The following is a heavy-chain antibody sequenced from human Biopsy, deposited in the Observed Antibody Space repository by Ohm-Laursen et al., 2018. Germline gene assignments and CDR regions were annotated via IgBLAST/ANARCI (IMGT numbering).Heavy chain of an antibody. CDR2: FSHTGTT. Sequence: TLSLTCTVDGGSFSGYDWTWIRQPPGKGLEWVGEFSHTGTTIYNPSLKSRLTISVDKSKNHFSLRLTSVTAADTAVYYCVRGVDYYDPYHYYALDVWGQGTTATVSS. CDR1: GGSFSGYD. J-gene: IGHJ6*02. CDR3: VRGVDYYDPYHYYALDV. D-gene: IGHD3-22*01. V-gene: IGHV4-34*01.